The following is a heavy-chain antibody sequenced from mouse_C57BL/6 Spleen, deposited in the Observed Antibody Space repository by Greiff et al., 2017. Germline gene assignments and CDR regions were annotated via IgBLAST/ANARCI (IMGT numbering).Heavy chain of an antibody. D-gene: IGHD2-4*01. CDR1: GYAFTNYL. CDR3: ARNDYDLYYYAMDY. V-gene: IGHV1-54*01. J-gene: IGHJ4*01. CDR2: INPGSGGT. Sequence: VQLQQSGAELVRPGTSVKVSCKASGYAFTNYLLEWVKQRPGQGLEWIGVINPGSGGTNYNEKFKGKATLTADKSASTAYMQLSSLTSEDSAVYFCARNDYDLYYYAMDYGGQGTSVTVSS.